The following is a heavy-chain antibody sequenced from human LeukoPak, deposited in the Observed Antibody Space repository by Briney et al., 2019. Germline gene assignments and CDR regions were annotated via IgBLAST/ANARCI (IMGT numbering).Heavy chain of an antibody. CDR1: GFTFSSYA. D-gene: IGHD1-26*01. CDR2: ISGSGGST. Sequence: GGSLRLSCAASGFTFSSYAMSWVRQAPGRGLEWVSAISGSGGSTYYADSVQGRFTISRDNSKNTLYLQMNSMRAEDTAVYYCAKDWDDAFDIWGQGTMVTVSS. V-gene: IGHV3-23*01. CDR3: AKDWDDAFDI. J-gene: IGHJ3*02.